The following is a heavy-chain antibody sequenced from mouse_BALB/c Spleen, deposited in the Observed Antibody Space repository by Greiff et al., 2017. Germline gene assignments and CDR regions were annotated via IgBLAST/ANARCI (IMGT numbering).Heavy chain of an antibody. V-gene: IGHV1-77*01. J-gene: IGHJ4*01. Sequence: VHLVESGAELARPGASVKLSCKASGYTFTDYYINWVKQRTGQGLEWIGEIYPGSGNTYYNEKFKGKATLTADKSSSTAYMQLSSLTSEDSAVYFCAREGGYYGSSPLYAMDYWGQGTSVTVSS. CDR1: GYTFTDYY. CDR3: AREGGYYGSSPLYAMDY. D-gene: IGHD1-1*01. CDR2: IYPGSGNT.